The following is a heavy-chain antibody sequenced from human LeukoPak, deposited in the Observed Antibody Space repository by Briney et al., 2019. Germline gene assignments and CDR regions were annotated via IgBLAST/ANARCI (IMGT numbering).Heavy chain of an antibody. Sequence: TSVKVSCKASGYTFTSYGIRWVLQAPGQGLEWIGWISAYNGNTNYAQKFQGRVTITTDESTSTAYMELSSLRSEDTAVYYCARGTKPTPNYFDYWGQGTLVTVSS. D-gene: IGHD2-8*01. CDR1: GYTFTSYG. V-gene: IGHV1-18*01. CDR3: ARGTKPTPNYFDY. J-gene: IGHJ4*02. CDR2: ISAYNGNT.